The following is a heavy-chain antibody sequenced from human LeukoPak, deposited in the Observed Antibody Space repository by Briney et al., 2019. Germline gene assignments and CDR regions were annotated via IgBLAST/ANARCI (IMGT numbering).Heavy chain of an antibody. CDR1: GFTFGSCA. J-gene: IGHJ3*01. CDR3: ARDRGDYGDFRDAFDV. CDR2: IWFDGYNR. Sequence: GGSLRLSCAASGFTFGSCAMTWVRQAPGKGLEWVAGIWFDGYNRHYDDSVKGRFTISKDNSKNTVSLHMNSLRVEDTALYFCARDRGDYGDFRDAFDVWGQGTLVTVSS. D-gene: IGHD4-17*01. V-gene: IGHV3-33*08.